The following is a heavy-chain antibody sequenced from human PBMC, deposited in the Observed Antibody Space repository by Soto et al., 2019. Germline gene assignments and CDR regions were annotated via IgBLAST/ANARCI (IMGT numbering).Heavy chain of an antibody. D-gene: IGHD3-9*01. CDR2: ISGSGGST. Sequence: EVQLVESGGGLVKPGGSLRLSCAASGFTFSSYAMSWVRQAPGKGLEWVSAISGSGGSTYYADSVKGRFTISRDNSKNTLYLQMNSLRAEDTAVYYCAKDGNPIPYLTGYYRLGWFDPWGQGTLVTVSS. CDR1: GFTFSSYA. V-gene: IGHV3-23*04. CDR3: AKDGNPIPYLTGYYRLGWFDP. J-gene: IGHJ5*02.